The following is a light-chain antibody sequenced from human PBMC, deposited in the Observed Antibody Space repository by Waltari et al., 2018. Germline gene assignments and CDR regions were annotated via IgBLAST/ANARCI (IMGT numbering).Light chain of an antibody. CDR1: KLGDKY. J-gene: IGLJ2*01. V-gene: IGLV3-1*01. CDR2: QDS. CDR3: QACDSSTVV. Sequence: SYELTQPPSVSVSPGQTASITCSGDKLGDKYACWYQQKPGRSPVLVIYQDSKRPSGIPDRFSGSNSGNTATLTISGTQAMDEADYYCQACDSSTVVFGGGTKLTVL.